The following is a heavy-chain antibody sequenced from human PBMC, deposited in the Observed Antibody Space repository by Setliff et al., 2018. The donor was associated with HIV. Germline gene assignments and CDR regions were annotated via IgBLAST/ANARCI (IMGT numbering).Heavy chain of an antibody. Sequence: SETLSLTCTVSGGSISSRSYYWSWLRQPAGKGLEWIGRIYSNGNTNYTPSLQSRVSISIDTSKNQFSLKLSSVTAADTAVSFCARHASGDSVSPISYWFDPWGQGTLVTVSS. CDR3: ARHASGDSVSPISYWFDP. CDR1: GGSISSRSYY. D-gene: IGHD4-17*01. V-gene: IGHV4-61*02. J-gene: IGHJ5*02. CDR2: IYSNGNT.